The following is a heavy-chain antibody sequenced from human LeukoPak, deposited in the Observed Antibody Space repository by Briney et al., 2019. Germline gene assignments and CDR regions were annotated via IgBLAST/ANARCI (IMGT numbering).Heavy chain of an antibody. D-gene: IGHD6-19*01. J-gene: IGHJ3*02. CDR3: ARDTYSSGWYHGAFDI. CDR1: GGSISGYY. V-gene: IGHV4-59*01. CDR2: IYYSGST. Sequence: SETLSLTCTVSGGSISGYYWSWIRQPPGKGLEWIGYIYYSGSTNYNPSLKSRVTISVDTSKNQFSLKLSSVTAAGTAVYYCARDTYSSGWYHGAFDIWGQGTMVTVSS.